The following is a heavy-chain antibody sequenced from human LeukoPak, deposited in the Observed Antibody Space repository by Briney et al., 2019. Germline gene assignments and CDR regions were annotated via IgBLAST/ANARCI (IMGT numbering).Heavy chain of an antibody. V-gene: IGHV1-8*01. CDR2: MNPNSGNT. J-gene: IGHJ4*02. Sequence: ASVTVSCKASGFTFTSYDINRVRQATGQGLEWMGWMNPNSGNTGYAQKFQDRVTMTRNTSISTAYMELSLLRSEDTAVYYCARGRRDSRQFDYWGQGALVTVSS. CDR3: ARGRRDSRQFDY. CDR1: GFTFTSYD. D-gene: IGHD3-10*01.